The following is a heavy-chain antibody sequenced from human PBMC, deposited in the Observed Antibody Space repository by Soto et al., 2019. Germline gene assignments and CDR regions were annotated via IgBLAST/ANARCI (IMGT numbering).Heavy chain of an antibody. V-gene: IGHV3-30-3*01. J-gene: IGHJ6*02. D-gene: IGHD6-19*01. Sequence: GGSLRLSCAASGFTFSSYATHWVRQAPGKGLEWVAVISYDGSNKYYADSVKGRFTISRDNSKNTLYLQMNSLRAEDTAVYYCARDIRAVAGTNYYYYYGMDVWGQGTKVTVYS. CDR1: GFTFSSYA. CDR3: ARDIRAVAGTNYYYYYGMDV. CDR2: ISYDGSNK.